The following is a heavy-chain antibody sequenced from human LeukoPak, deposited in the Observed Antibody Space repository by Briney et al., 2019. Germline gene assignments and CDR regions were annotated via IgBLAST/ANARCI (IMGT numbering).Heavy chain of an antibody. D-gene: IGHD3-9*01. CDR1: GFTFSSYS. V-gene: IGHV3-48*01. CDR2: ITASGTAM. Sequence: PGGSLRLSCAASGFTFSSYSMNWVRQAPGKGLEWVSHITASGTAMFYADSVKGRFTISRDNSKNTLYLQMNSLRAEDTAVYYCARVADVLRYFDWSTAYGMDVWGQGTTVTVSS. J-gene: IGHJ6*02. CDR3: ARVADVLRYFDWSTAYGMDV.